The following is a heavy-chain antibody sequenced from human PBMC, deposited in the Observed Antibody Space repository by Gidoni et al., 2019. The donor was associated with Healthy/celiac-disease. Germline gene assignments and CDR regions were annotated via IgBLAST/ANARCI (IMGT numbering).Heavy chain of an antibody. CDR3: ARQLAPNYYFDY. Sequence: QVQLQQWGAGLLKPSETLSLTCAVYGGSFSGYYWSWIRQPPGKGLEWIGEINHSGSTNYNPSLKSRVTISVDTSKNQFSLKLSSVTAADTAVYYCARQLAPNYYFDYWGQGTLVTVSS. CDR1: GGSFSGYY. D-gene: IGHD6-6*01. V-gene: IGHV4-34*01. CDR2: INHSGST. J-gene: IGHJ4*02.